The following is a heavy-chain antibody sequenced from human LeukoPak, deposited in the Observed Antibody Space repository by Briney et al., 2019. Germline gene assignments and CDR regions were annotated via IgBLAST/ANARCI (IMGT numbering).Heavy chain of an antibody. CDR1: GFTFDDYA. D-gene: IGHD2-15*01. Sequence: PGGSLRLSCAASGFTFDDYAMHWVRQAPGKGLEWVSGISWNSGSIGYADSVKGRFTISRDNSKNTVDLQMNSLRAEDTAVYHCAKGIEGSVYSAIGYWGQGTLVTVSS. CDR2: ISWNSGSI. J-gene: IGHJ4*02. V-gene: IGHV3-9*01. CDR3: AKGIEGSVYSAIGY.